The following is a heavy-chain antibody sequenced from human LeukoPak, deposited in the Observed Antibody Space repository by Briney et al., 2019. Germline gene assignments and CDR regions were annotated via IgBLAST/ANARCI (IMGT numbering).Heavy chain of an antibody. J-gene: IGHJ4*02. Sequence: KPSETLSLTCAVSGGSISSGGYSWSWIRQPPGKGLEWIGYIYHSGSTYYNPSLKSRVTISVDRSKNQFSLKLSSVTAADTAVYYCARVTGTTGRYFDYWGQGTLVTVSS. CDR3: ARVTGTTGRYFDY. CDR2: IYHSGST. V-gene: IGHV4-30-2*01. D-gene: IGHD1-1*01. CDR1: GGSISSGGYS.